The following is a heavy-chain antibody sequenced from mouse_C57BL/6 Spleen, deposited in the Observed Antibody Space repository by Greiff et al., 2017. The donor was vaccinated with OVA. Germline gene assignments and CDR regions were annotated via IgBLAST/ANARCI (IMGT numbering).Heavy chain of an antibody. CDR3: ARSGGSNYYAMDY. V-gene: IGHV1-54*01. CDR1: GYAFTNYL. J-gene: IGHJ4*01. D-gene: IGHD1-1*01. Sequence: QVQLQQSGAELVRPGTSVKVSCKASGYAFTNYLIEWVKKRKGQDIEWIGVINPGSGGTNYNEKFKGKATLTADKSSSTAYMQLSSLTSEDSAVYFCARSGGSNYYAMDYWGQGTSVTVSS. CDR2: INPGSGGT.